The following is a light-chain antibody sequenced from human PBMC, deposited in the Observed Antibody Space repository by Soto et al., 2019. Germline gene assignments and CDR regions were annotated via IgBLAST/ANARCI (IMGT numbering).Light chain of an antibody. Sequence: DLQMTQSPSPLSASVGDTVTITCRASQSISHYLSWYQQKPGKAPMLLIYAASSLQSGVPSRFGGSGSGTDFTLSISSLQPEDSATYYCQQSYGTPTFGGGTKVDIK. CDR2: AAS. V-gene: IGKV1-39*01. CDR3: QQSYGTPT. J-gene: IGKJ4*01. CDR1: QSISHY.